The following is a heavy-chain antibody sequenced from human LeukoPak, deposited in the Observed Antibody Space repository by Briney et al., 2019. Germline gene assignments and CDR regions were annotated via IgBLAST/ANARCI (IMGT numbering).Heavy chain of an antibody. CDR1: GGSFSGYY. V-gene: IGHV4-59*08. Sequence: PSETLSLTCAVYGGSFSGYYWSWIRQPPGKGLEWIAYISYSGTTNYNPSLKSRVTISLDTSKNQFSLEVNSVTAADTAVYYCARSMTVDRAAPLDYWGQGTLVTVSS. J-gene: IGHJ4*02. D-gene: IGHD3-10*01. CDR2: ISYSGTT. CDR3: ARSMTVDRAAPLDY.